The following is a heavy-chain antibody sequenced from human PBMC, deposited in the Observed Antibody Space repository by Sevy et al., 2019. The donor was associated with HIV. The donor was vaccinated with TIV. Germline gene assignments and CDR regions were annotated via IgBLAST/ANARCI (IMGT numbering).Heavy chain of an antibody. D-gene: IGHD2-8*01. J-gene: IGHJ4*02. CDR1: GYTFTSYY. CDR2: INPSGGST. CDR3: ARGVLTAYALLAEGGVFDY. Sequence: ASVKVSCKASGYTFTSYYMHWVRQAPGQGLEWMGIINPSGGSTSFAQKFQGRVTLTRDTSTSTVYMELSSLRSEDTAVYYCARGVLTAYALLAEGGVFDYWGQGTLVTVSS. V-gene: IGHV1-46*01.